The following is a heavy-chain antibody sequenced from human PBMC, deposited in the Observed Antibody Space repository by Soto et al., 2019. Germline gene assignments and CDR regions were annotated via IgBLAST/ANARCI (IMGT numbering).Heavy chain of an antibody. D-gene: IGHD2-15*01. CDR2: IYPGDSDT. Sequence: XAALKISCKGSGYSFTSYWIGWVRPMPGKGLEWMGIIYPGDSDTRYSPSFQGQVTISADKSISTAYLQWSSLKASDTAMYYCARVAPRFYGMDVWGQGTTVTASS. J-gene: IGHJ6*02. CDR1: GYSFTSYW. CDR3: ARVAPRFYGMDV. V-gene: IGHV5-51*01.